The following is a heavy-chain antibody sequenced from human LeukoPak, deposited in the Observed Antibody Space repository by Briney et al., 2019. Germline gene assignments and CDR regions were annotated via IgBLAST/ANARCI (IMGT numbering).Heavy chain of an antibody. CDR1: GGSFSGYY. D-gene: IGHD2-2*01. J-gene: IGHJ6*02. CDR3: ARGGIVVVPAANYYYYGMDV. CDR2: INHSGST. V-gene: IGHV4-34*01. Sequence: SETLSLICAVYGGSFSGYYWSWIRQPPGKGLEWIGEINHSGSTNYNPSLKSRVTISVDTSKNQFSLKLSSVTAADTAVYYCARGGIVVVPAANYYYYGMDVWGQGTTVTVSS.